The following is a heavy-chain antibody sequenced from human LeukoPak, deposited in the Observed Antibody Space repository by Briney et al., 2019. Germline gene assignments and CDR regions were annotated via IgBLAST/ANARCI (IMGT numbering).Heavy chain of an antibody. V-gene: IGHV5-51*01. Sequence: GESLKISCKGSGYSFTSYWIGWVRQMPGKGLEWMGIIYPGDSDTRYSPSFQGQVTISADKSISTAYLQWSSLKASDTAMYYCARQAPGYCSGGSCYSAFDYWGQGTLVTVSS. D-gene: IGHD2-15*01. CDR3: ARQAPGYCSGGSCYSAFDY. J-gene: IGHJ4*02. CDR1: GYSFTSYW. CDR2: IYPGDSDT.